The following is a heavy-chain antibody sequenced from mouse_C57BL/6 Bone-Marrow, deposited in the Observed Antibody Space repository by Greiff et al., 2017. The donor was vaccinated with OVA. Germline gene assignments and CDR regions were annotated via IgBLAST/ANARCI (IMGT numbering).Heavy chain of an antibody. CDR3: ARYYYGSYWYFDV. V-gene: IGHV3-8*01. Sequence: VQLQQSGPGLAKPSQTLSLTCSVTGYSITSDYWNWIRKFPGNKLEYMGYISYSGSTYYNPSLNSRISITRDTSKNQYYLQLNSVTTEDTATYYCARYYYGSYWYFDVWGTGTTVTVSS. CDR1: GYSITSDY. D-gene: IGHD1-1*01. CDR2: ISYSGST. J-gene: IGHJ1*03.